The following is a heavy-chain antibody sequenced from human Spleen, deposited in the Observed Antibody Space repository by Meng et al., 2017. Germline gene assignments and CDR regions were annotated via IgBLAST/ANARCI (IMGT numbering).Heavy chain of an antibody. D-gene: IGHD1-26*01. Sequence: GESLKIPCAASGFTFSSSAMHWVRQAPGKGLEWVALISFDGSDKYYADSVKGRFTISRDNSKNTLYLQMNSLRAEDTAVYYCSRSKHGSYRDGFDFWGQGTMVTVSS. CDR1: GFTFSSSA. CDR2: ISFDGSDK. J-gene: IGHJ3*01. CDR3: SRSKHGSYRDGFDF. V-gene: IGHV3-30*01.